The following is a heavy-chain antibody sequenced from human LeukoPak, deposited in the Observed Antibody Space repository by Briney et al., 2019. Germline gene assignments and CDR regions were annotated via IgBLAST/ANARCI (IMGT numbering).Heavy chain of an antibody. D-gene: IGHD6-13*01. CDR3: ARERYRDSSPQDFDY. CDR2: INPKSGNT. V-gene: IGHV1-2*02. Sequence: ASVKVSCKASGYTLTDYLMHWVRQTPGQGLEWMGWINPKSGNTEYAQKFQGRVTMTRDMSTSTVYMELSSLRSEDTAVYYCARERYRDSSPQDFDYWGQGTLVTVSS. CDR1: GYTLTDYL. J-gene: IGHJ4*02.